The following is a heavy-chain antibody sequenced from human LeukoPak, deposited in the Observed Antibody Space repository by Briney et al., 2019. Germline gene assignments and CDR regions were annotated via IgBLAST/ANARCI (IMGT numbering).Heavy chain of an antibody. D-gene: IGHD3-9*01. CDR1: GGSISSGYY. CDR3: ARSRGTLRYFDWLLLFDY. J-gene: IGHJ4*02. CDR2: FYQSGTT. V-gene: IGHV4-38-2*02. Sequence: SETLSLTCTVSGGSISSGYYWGWIRQPPGKGLEWIGSFYQSGTTYHNPSLRSRVTISVDTSKNQFSLKLSSVTAADTAVYYCARSRGTLRYFDWLLLFDYWGQGTLVTVSS.